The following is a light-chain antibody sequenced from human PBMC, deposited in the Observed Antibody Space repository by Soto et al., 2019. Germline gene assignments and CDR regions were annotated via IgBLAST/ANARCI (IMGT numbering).Light chain of an antibody. J-gene: IGKJ1*01. CDR1: QSVSSN. CDR2: GPS. V-gene: IGKV3-15*01. Sequence: EIVMTQSPATLSVSPGERATLSCRASQSVSSNLAWYQQKPGQAPRLLIYGPSTRATGIPARFSGSGSGTDFTLTISSLQSEDFALYYCQQYNNWPRTFGQGTKVEIK. CDR3: QQYNNWPRT.